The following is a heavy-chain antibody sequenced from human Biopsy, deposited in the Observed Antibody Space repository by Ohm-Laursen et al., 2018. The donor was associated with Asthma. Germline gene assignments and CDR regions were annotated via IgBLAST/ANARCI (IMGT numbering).Heavy chain of an antibody. D-gene: IGHD6-19*01. V-gene: IGHV1-69*01. CDR1: GGTFSNSA. CDR3: ARCQVGYSSGWSLLLKKIYYSGMDV. J-gene: IGHJ6*02. Sequence: SAKVSCKAPGGTFSNSAISWVRQAPGQGLEWLGGIMTVFGTTNSAQKFQGRVTITADESTSTACMEVTSLRSEDTAIYYCARCQVGYSSGWSLLLKKIYYSGMDVWGQGTAVTVSS. CDR2: IMTVFGTT.